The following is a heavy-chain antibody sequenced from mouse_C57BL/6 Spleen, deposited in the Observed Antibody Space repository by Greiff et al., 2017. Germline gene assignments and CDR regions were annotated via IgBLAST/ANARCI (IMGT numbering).Heavy chain of an antibody. Sequence: QVQLQQPGAELVKPGASVKLSCKGSGYTFTSYWMHWVKQRPGQGLEWIGMIHPNSGSTNYNEKFKSKATLTVDKSSSTAYMQLSSLTSEDSAVYYCARRSSGYLDYWGQGTTRTVSS. CDR1: GYTFTSYW. D-gene: IGHD3-2*02. CDR3: ARRSSGYLDY. J-gene: IGHJ2*01. CDR2: IHPNSGST. V-gene: IGHV1-64*01.